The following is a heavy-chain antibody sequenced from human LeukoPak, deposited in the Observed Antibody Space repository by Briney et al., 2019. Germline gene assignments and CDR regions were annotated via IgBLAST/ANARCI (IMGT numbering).Heavy chain of an antibody. CDR1: GFSFSDHW. D-gene: IGHD3-10*01. CDR3: ARGGSWFDP. Sequence: GGSLRLSCVASGFSFSDHWMSWVRQAPGQGLEWVAIIKVDGSEKYYVGSVTGRFTISRDNAKNSLYLQMNSQRTEDTAVYYCARGGSWFDPWGQGTLVTVSS. V-gene: IGHV3-7*05. J-gene: IGHJ5*02. CDR2: IKVDGSEK.